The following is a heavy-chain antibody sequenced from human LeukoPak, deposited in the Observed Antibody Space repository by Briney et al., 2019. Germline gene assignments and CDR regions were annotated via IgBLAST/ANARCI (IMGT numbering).Heavy chain of an antibody. CDR1: GGSISSGSYY. J-gene: IGHJ6*03. Sequence: SETLSLTCSVSGGSISSGSYYWSWIRQPAGKGLEWIGRFYTSGSTNYNPSLKSRVTISVDTSKNQFSLKLNSVTAADTAVYYCAREGSPFYYYYMDVWGKGTTVTVSS. CDR2: FYTSGST. D-gene: IGHD2-15*01. V-gene: IGHV4-61*02. CDR3: AREGSPFYYYYMDV.